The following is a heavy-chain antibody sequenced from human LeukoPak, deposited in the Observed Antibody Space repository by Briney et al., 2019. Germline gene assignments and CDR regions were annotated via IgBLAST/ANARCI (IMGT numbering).Heavy chain of an antibody. D-gene: IGHD2-2*01. J-gene: IGHJ4*02. Sequence: SETLSLTCAVYGGSFSGYYWGWIRQPPGKGLEWIGEINHSGSTNYNPSLKSRVTISVDTSKNQFSLKLSSVTAADTAVYYCASSTSCLAIDYWGQGTLVTVSS. CDR2: INHSGST. CDR1: GGSFSGYY. V-gene: IGHV4-34*01. CDR3: ASSTSCLAIDY.